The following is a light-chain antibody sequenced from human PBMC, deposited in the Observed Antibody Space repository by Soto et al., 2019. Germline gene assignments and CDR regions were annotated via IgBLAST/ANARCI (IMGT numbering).Light chain of an antibody. CDR2: GAS. Sequence: DIQMTHSPSTLSASVGDRVTITCRASQTITNWLAWYQQKPGKAPKLLIYGASISESGVPSRFSGSGSGTEFTLTINSLQPDDFATYYCQQYXHYWTFGQGTKVDIK. CDR3: QQYXHYWT. CDR1: QTITNW. J-gene: IGKJ1*01. V-gene: IGKV1-5*01.